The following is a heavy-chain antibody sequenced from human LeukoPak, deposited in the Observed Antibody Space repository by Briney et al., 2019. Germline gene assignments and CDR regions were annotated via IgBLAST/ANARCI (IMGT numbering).Heavy chain of an antibody. Sequence: PGGSLRLSCAASGFTFSSYWMSGVRQAPGKGLEWVANINQDGSEKHYVDSVKGRFIISRDNAKNSLYLQMNSLRAEDTAVYYCARARGYGTVNWFDPWGQGTLVTVSS. D-gene: IGHD5-12*01. CDR3: ARARGYGTVNWFDP. J-gene: IGHJ5*02. CDR1: GFTFSSYW. V-gene: IGHV3-7*01. CDR2: INQDGSEK.